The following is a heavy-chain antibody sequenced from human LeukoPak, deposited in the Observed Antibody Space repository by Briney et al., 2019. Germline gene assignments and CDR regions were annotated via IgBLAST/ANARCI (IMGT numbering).Heavy chain of an antibody. Sequence: GGSLRLSCAASGFTFSSYGMHWVRQAPGNGLEWVAVISYDGSNKYYADSVKGRFTISRDNSKNTLYLQMNSLRAEDTAVYYCAKDYYGSGSSTGYWGQGTLVTVSS. J-gene: IGHJ4*02. V-gene: IGHV3-30*18. CDR3: AKDYYGSGSSTGY. CDR1: GFTFSSYG. CDR2: ISYDGSNK. D-gene: IGHD3-10*01.